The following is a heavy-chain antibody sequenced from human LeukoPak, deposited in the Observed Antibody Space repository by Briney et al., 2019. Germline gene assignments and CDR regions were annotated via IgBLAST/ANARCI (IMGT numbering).Heavy chain of an antibody. V-gene: IGHV3-30*18. CDR3: AKDLRWGYSYGYPLDY. CDR1: GFTFSSYG. J-gene: IGHJ4*02. CDR2: ISYDGSNK. Sequence: GGSLRLSCAASGFTFSSYGMHWVRQAPGKGLEWVAVISYDGSNKHYADSVKGRFTISRDNSKNTLYLQMNSLRAEDTAVYYCAKDLRWGYSYGYPLDYWGQGTLVTVSS. D-gene: IGHD5-18*01.